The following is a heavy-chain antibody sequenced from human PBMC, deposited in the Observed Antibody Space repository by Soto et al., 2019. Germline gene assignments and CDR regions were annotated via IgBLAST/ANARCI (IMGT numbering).Heavy chain of an antibody. CDR1: GFTFSSYA. CDR2: ISGSGGST. CDR3: AKDLQIAPFGGVIVMFDY. D-gene: IGHD3-16*02. Sequence: GGSLRLSCAASGFTFSSYAMSWVRQAPGKGLEWVSAISGSGGSTYYADSVKGRFTIPRDNSKNTRYLQMNSMRAEDTAVYYCAKDLQIAPFGGVIVMFDYWGQGTLVTVSS. J-gene: IGHJ4*02. V-gene: IGHV3-23*01.